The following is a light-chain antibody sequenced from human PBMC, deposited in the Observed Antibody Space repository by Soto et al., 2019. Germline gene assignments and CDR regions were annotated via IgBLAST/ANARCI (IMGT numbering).Light chain of an antibody. J-gene: IGKJ5*01. V-gene: IGKV3-20*01. CDR2: GAS. CDR3: QQYGSSPPSST. CDR1: QRVSSGY. Sequence: EVVLTQSPGTLSFSPGERATLSCRASQRVSSGYLAWYQQKPGQAPRPLIYGASSRATGIPDRFSGRGSGTDVTLTISRLETEDFAVYYCQQYGSSPPSSTFGQGTQLEIK.